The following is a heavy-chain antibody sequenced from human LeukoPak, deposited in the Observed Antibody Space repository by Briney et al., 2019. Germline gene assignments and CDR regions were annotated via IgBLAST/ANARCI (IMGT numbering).Heavy chain of an antibody. V-gene: IGHV5-51*01. CDR2: IYPGDSDT. D-gene: IGHD2-2*01. CDR1: GYSFTSYW. Sequence: GESLKISCKGSGYSFTSYWIGWVRQMPGKGLQWMGIIYPGDSDTRYSPSFQGQVTISADKSISTAYLQWSSLKASDTAMYYCARIKGARRYCSSTSCSYYFDYWGQGTLVTVSS. J-gene: IGHJ4*02. CDR3: ARIKGARRYCSSTSCSYYFDY.